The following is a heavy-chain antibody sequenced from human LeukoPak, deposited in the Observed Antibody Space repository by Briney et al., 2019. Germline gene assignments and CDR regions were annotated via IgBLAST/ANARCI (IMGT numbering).Heavy chain of an antibody. V-gene: IGHV3-72*01. J-gene: IGHJ3*02. Sequence: GGSLRLSCAASGFTFSDYYMDWVRQAPGKGLEWVGRTRDKGNSYTTDYAASVEGRFTISRDDSKNSLFLQMNSLKTEDTAVYYCARDGGFGFLAAFDIWGQGTMVTVSS. CDR3: ARDGGFGFLAAFDI. CDR1: GFTFSDYY. CDR2: TRDKGNSYTT. D-gene: IGHD3-10*01.